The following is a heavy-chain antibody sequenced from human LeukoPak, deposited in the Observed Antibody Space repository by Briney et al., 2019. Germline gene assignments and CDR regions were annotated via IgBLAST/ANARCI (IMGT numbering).Heavy chain of an antibody. J-gene: IGHJ3*02. V-gene: IGHV3-30*04. CDR3: ARENQGAFDI. CDR2: ISYDGSNR. CDR1: GFTFNYYA. Sequence: PGGSLRLSCAASGFTFNYYAMHWVRQAPGKGLEWVAVISYDGSNRYYADSVKGRFTISRDNVKNTLYVQMHSLRVEDTAVYYCARENQGAFDIWGQGTMVTVSS.